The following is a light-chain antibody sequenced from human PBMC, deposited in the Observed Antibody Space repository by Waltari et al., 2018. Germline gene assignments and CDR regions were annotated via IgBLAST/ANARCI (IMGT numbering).Light chain of an antibody. Sequence: EIVMTQSPATLSVSPGERATLSCSASQSVSSNLAWYQQKPGQAPRLLIYGASTRATGIPARFSGSGSGTEFTLTISSLQSEDFAVYYCQQYNNWPPSITFGQGTRLEIK. CDR1: QSVSSN. V-gene: IGKV3-15*01. CDR2: GAS. CDR3: QQYNNWPPSIT. J-gene: IGKJ5*01.